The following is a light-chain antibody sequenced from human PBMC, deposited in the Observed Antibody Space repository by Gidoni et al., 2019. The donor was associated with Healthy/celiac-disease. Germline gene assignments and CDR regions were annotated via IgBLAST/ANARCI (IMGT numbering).Light chain of an antibody. CDR3: QQRSNWPLYT. CDR1: QSVSSY. V-gene: IGKV3-11*01. Sequence: EIVLTQSPATLSLSPGARATLSCRASQSVSSYLAWYQQKPGQAPRLLIYEASNRATGIPARFSGSGSGTDFTLTISSLEPEDFAVYYCQQRSNWPLYTFGQGTKLEIK. CDR2: EAS. J-gene: IGKJ2*01.